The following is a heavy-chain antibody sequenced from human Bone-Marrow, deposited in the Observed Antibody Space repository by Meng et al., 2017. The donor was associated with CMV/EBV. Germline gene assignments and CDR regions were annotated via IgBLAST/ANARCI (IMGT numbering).Heavy chain of an antibody. Sequence: GAYLKISFVASRFTFSSYGMHWVRQAPGKGLEWVAFIRYDGSNKYYADSVKGRFTISRDNSKNTLYLQMNSLRAEDTAVDYCAKRDYSGYDYGGDAFDIWGQGTMVTVSS. J-gene: IGHJ3*02. CDR3: AKRDYSGYDYGGDAFDI. D-gene: IGHD5-12*01. V-gene: IGHV3-30*02. CDR1: RFTFSSYG. CDR2: IRYDGSNK.